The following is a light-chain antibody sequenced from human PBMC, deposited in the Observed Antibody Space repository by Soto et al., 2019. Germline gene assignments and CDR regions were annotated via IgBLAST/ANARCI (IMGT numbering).Light chain of an antibody. CDR3: QQSNDTPLT. CDR2: AAS. J-gene: IGKJ4*01. Sequence: DIQMTQSPSSLSASVGDRVTITCRTSQGINDYLNWYQMKPGEAPKLLIYAASALQSGIPSRFSGSASGTEFTLTITSLQPEDFATYYCQQSNDTPLTFGGGTKVDIK. V-gene: IGKV1-39*01. CDR1: QGINDY.